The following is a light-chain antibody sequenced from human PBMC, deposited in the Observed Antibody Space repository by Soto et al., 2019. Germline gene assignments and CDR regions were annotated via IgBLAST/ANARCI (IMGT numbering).Light chain of an antibody. V-gene: IGKV3-11*01. Sequence: EIVLTQSPATLSLSPGERATLACRASQSVSSYLGWYQQKPGQAPRLLIYDASNRATCIPARFSGSGSGTDFTLTISSLEPEDFAVYYCQQRSNWPPTFGQGTRLEIK. J-gene: IGKJ5*01. CDR2: DAS. CDR1: QSVSSY. CDR3: QQRSNWPPT.